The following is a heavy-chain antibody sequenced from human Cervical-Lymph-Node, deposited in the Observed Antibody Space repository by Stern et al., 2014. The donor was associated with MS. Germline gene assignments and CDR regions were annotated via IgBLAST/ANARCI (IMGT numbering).Heavy chain of an antibody. Sequence: QVQLVQSGAEVKKPVSSVKVSCKTSGGTFSNSAFSWIRQAPGHGLEWMGGIIPIFGTATYAQRFQGRVTITAHESTNTAYMELSSLRSEDSAVYYCARSAGYYSAMDVWGQGTTVTVSS. CDR1: GGTFSNSA. D-gene: IGHD3-3*01. J-gene: IGHJ6*02. CDR3: ARSAGYYSAMDV. CDR2: IIPIFGTA. V-gene: IGHV1-69*01.